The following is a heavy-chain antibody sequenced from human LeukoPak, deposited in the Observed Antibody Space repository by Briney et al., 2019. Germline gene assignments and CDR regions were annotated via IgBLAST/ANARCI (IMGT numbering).Heavy chain of an antibody. CDR2: ISTSSSTM. D-gene: IGHD4-17*01. J-gene: IGHJ4*02. CDR3: ARTVTSFYYFDY. CDR1: LFTFTSYS. Sequence: GGSLRLSRAASLFTFTSYSISCVRQAPGKGLEWVSVISTSSSTMFYAHSVKGRFTISRDNAKNSLYLQMNSLRDEDTAVYYCARTVTSFYYFDYWGQGALVTV. V-gene: IGHV3-48*02.